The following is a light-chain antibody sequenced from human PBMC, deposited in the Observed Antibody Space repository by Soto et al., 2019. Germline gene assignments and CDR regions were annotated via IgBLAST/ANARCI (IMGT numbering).Light chain of an antibody. CDR3: QQSFRTPGT. V-gene: IGKV1-39*01. J-gene: IGKJ4*01. CDR1: QHISYY. Sequence: DLQMTQSPSSLSASVGDRVTITCRASQHISYYLNWYQQKPGKAPKLLIHSANSLRSGVPSRFNASGSGTDFTFTISSLQLEDFASYYCQQSFRTPGTFGGGTKVEIK. CDR2: SAN.